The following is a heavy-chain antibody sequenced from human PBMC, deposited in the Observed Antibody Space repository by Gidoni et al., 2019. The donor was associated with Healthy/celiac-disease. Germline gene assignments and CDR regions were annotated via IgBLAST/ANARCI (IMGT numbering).Heavy chain of an antibody. CDR2: INPSGGGT. CDR3: ARAKTYSSGWTEYFQH. V-gene: IGHV1-46*03. Sequence: QVQLVQSGAEVRKPAASVKVSCKASGYTFTSYYMHWVRQAPGQGLEWMGIINPSGGGTSYAQKFQGRVTMTRDMSTSTVYMELSSLRSEDTAVYYCARAKTYSSGWTEYFQHWGQGTLVTVSS. CDR1: GYTFTSYY. J-gene: IGHJ1*01. D-gene: IGHD6-19*01.